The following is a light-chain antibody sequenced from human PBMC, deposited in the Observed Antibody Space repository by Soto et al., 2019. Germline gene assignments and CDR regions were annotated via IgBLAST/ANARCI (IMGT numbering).Light chain of an antibody. J-gene: IGKJ1*01. CDR3: QQYGSSPLT. Sequence: EIVLTQSPGTLSLSPGERATLSCRASQSVSSSYLAWYQQKPGQAPRLLIYGASSRATGIPDRFSGSGSGTDFTLTISRLEPADFAVYCCQQYGSSPLTLGQGTKVEI. CDR1: QSVSSSY. CDR2: GAS. V-gene: IGKV3-20*01.